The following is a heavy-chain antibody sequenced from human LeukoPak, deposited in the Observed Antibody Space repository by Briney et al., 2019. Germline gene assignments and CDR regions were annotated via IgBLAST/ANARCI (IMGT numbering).Heavy chain of an antibody. J-gene: IGHJ4*02. V-gene: IGHV3-48*03. CDR3: AGDSSPN. CDR2: ITNTSSDI. D-gene: IGHD6-6*01. Sequence: AGGSLRLSCAASGFTFSSYEMNWVRQAPGKGLEWVSSITNTSSDIYYADSVKGRFTISRDNAKNTLYLQMNSLRAEDTAVYYCAGDSSPNWGQGTLVTVSS. CDR1: GFTFSSYE.